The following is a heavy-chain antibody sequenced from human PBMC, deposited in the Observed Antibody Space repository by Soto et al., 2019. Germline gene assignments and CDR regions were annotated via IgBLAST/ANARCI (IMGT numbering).Heavy chain of an antibody. Sequence: XSVKVACKASGYPLTGYTMNWGRQAPGQRLEWMGWINPDNGNTKSSQKFQDRVIITRDTSASTAYMDLSSLRSEDTAVYYCARGIATGQLDPWGQGTLVTVSS. CDR2: INPDNGNT. J-gene: IGHJ5*02. CDR3: ARGIATGQLDP. D-gene: IGHD2-15*01. V-gene: IGHV1-3*01. CDR1: GYPLTGYT.